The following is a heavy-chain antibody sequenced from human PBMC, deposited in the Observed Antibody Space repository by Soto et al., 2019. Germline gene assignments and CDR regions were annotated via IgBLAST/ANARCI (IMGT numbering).Heavy chain of an antibody. D-gene: IGHD4-17*01. V-gene: IGHV3-23*01. Sequence: EVQLLESGGGLVQPGGSLRLSCAASGFIFTNYALSWVRQAPGKGLEWVAGVSGSGGSSYYADSVKARFTVSRDNSRSTLYLQMSSLRAEDSAIYYCAKEADNDDYCVFDVWGQGTLVTVSS. CDR2: VSGSGGSS. CDR1: GFIFTNYA. CDR3: AKEADNDDYCVFDV. J-gene: IGHJ3*01.